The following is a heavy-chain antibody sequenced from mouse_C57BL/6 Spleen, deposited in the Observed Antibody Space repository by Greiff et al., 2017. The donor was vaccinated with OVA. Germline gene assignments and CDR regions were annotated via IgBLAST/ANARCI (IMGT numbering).Heavy chain of an antibody. CDR2: IWSGGGT. J-gene: IGHJ4*01. Sequence: QVQLKQSGPGLVQPSQSLSITCTVSGFSLTSYGVHWVRQSPGKGLEWLGVIWSGGGTDYNAAYISRLSVSKNNSKSQVFFKMNSLPADDTAIYYCARRGDCDMFPMDYWGQGTSVTVSS. CDR3: ARRGDCDMFPMDY. CDR1: GFSLTSYG. V-gene: IGHV2-2*01.